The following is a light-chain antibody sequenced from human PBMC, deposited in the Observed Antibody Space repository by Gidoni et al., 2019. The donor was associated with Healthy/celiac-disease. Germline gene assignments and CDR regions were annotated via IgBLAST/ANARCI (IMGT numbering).Light chain of an antibody. CDR1: KSPLHSNGYNY. CDR3: MQALQTPL. J-gene: IGKJ3*01. CDR2: LGS. Sequence: DIVMTQSPLSLPVTPGEPASLSFRSSKSPLHSNGYNYLDWYLQKPGQSPQLLIYLGSNRASGVPDRLSGSGSGTDFTLKISRVEAEDVGVYYCMQALQTPLFGPGTKVDIK. V-gene: IGKV2-28*01.